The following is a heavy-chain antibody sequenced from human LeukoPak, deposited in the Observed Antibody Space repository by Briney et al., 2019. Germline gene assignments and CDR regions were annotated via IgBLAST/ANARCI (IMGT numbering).Heavy chain of an antibody. CDR1: RYTFTSYY. V-gene: IGHV1-46*01. CDR2: IDPSGGST. J-gene: IGHJ6*03. D-gene: IGHD1-26*01. Sequence: VASVKVSCRASRYTFTSYYMHWVRQAPGQGLEWMGIIDPSGGSTSYAQKFQGRVTMTRDTSTSTVCMELSSLRSEDTAVYYCARVRDSGSYHRVLYYMDVWGKGTTVTVSS. CDR3: ARVRDSGSYHRVLYYMDV.